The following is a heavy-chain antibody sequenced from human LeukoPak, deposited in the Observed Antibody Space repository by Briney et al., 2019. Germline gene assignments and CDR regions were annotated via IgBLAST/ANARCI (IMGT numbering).Heavy chain of an antibody. CDR1: GFIFSSYT. J-gene: IGHJ4*02. Sequence: PGGSLRLSCAASGFIFSSYTMNWVRQAPGKGLEWVSSISDGSSYIYYADPIKGRFTISRDNAKNSLYLQMNSLRAEDTAVYYCARVHCSGGSCYWAFDYWGQGTLVTVSS. CDR3: ARVHCSGGSCYWAFDY. CDR2: ISDGSSYI. V-gene: IGHV3-21*01. D-gene: IGHD2-15*01.